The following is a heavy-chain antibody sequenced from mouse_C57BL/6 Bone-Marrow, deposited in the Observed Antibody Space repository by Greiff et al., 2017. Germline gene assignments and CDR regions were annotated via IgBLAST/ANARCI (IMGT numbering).Heavy chain of an antibody. J-gene: IGHJ1*01. D-gene: IGHD1-1*01. CDR3: ARAVGNYGSSGWYFDV. Sequence: QVQLQQPGAELVMPGASVKLSCKASGYTFTSYWMHWVKQRPGQGLEWIGEIDPSDSYTNYHQTFKGKSTLTVDKSSSTAYMQLSSLTSEDSADYYCARAVGNYGSSGWYFDVWGSGTTVTVTS. CDR1: GYTFTSYW. V-gene: IGHV1-69*01. CDR2: IDPSDSYT.